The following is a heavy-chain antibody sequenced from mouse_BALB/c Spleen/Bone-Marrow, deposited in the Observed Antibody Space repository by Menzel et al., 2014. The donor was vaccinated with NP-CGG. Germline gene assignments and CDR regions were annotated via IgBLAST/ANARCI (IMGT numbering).Heavy chain of an antibody. V-gene: IGHV5-9-1*01. CDR1: GFTFSNYA. Sequence: DVMLVESGGDLVKPGGSLKLSCAASGFTFSNYAMSWVRQTPEKRLEWVASISSGGSYTYYTDSGKGRFTISRDNAKNTLYLQMSSLRSEDTAIYYCARQGVPRDGYTWFTYWDQGSLVTVSA. CDR2: ISSGGSYT. D-gene: IGHD2-3*01. CDR3: ARQGVPRDGYTWFTY. J-gene: IGHJ3*01.